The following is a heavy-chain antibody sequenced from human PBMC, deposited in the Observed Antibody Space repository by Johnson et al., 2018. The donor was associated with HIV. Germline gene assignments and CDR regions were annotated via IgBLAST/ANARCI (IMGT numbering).Heavy chain of an antibody. Sequence: QEQLVESGGGVVRPGGSLRLSCAASGFTFSSYGMHWVRQAPGKGLEWVAFIRYDGSNKYYADSVKGRFTISKDNSKNTLYLQMNSMLAEDRAVEYCARDGGGGALDIWGQGKMVIVSS. CDR3: ARDGGGGALDI. CDR2: IRYDGSNK. CDR1: GFTFSSYG. D-gene: IGHD3-16*01. J-gene: IGHJ3*02. V-gene: IGHV3-30*02.